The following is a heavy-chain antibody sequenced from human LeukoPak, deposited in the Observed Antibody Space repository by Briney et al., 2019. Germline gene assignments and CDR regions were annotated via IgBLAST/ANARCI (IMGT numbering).Heavy chain of an antibody. Sequence: PGGSLRLSCAASGFTFSSYGFHWVRQAPGKGLEWVAVIWYDGSNKYYADSVKGRFTISRDSSKNTLYLQMNSLRAEDTAVYYCAREFGSPTISWGQGTLVTVSS. CDR3: AREFGSPTIS. CDR2: IWYDGSNK. J-gene: IGHJ4*02. V-gene: IGHV3-33*01. CDR1: GFTFSSYG. D-gene: IGHD3-10*01.